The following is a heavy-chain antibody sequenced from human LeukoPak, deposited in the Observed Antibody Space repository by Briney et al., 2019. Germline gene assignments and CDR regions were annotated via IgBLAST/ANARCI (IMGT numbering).Heavy chain of an antibody. CDR3: ARVITGTTFYWFDP. J-gene: IGHJ5*02. CDR1: GYTFTSYD. CDR2: MNPNSGNT. Sequence: ASVKVSCKASGYTFTSYDINWVRQATGQGLEWMGWMNPNSGNTGYVQKFQGRVTITRSTSISTAYMELSSLRSEDTAVYYCARVITGTTFYWFDPWGQGTLVTVSS. D-gene: IGHD1-7*01. V-gene: IGHV1-8*03.